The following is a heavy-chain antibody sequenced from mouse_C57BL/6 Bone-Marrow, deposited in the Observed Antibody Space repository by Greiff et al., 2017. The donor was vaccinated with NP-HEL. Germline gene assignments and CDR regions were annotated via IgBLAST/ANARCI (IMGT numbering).Heavy chain of an antibody. J-gene: IGHJ2*01. Sequence: QVQLQQPGAELVRPGTSVKLSCKASGYTFTSYWMHWVKQRPGQGLEWIGVIDPSDSYTNYNQKFKGKATLTVDTSSSTAYMQLSSLTSEDSAVYYCARGDYYGSSYYFDYWGKGTTLTVAS. V-gene: IGHV1-59*01. CDR1: GYTFTSYW. CDR2: IDPSDSYT. D-gene: IGHD1-1*01. CDR3: ARGDYYGSSYYFDY.